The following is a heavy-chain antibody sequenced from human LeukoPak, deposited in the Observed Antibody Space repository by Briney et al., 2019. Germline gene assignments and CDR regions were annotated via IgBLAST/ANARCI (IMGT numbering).Heavy chain of an antibody. V-gene: IGHV1-8*01. Sequence: ASVKVSCKTSGYTFTSYDINWVRQATGQRLEWMGWMNPNSGNTGYAQKFQGRVTMTKNTSISTAYMELSSLISEDTAVYYCARALSWTTESYYYMDVWGKGTTVTVSS. D-gene: IGHD3/OR15-3a*01. CDR1: GYTFTSYD. CDR3: ARALSWTTESYYYMDV. J-gene: IGHJ6*03. CDR2: MNPNSGNT.